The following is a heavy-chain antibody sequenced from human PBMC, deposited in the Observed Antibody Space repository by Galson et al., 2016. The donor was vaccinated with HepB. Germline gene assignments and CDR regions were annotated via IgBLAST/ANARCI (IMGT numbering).Heavy chain of an antibody. Sequence: SVKVSCKASGYTFTTYGITWVRQAPGQGLEWMGWIGASNVNTKYTQKFLGRVTMTTDTSTSTAYLELRSLRSDDTAVYYCGGLWFGDVEAKADWGQGTLVTGSS. CDR3: GGLWFGDVEAKAD. J-gene: IGHJ4*02. D-gene: IGHD3-10*01. V-gene: IGHV1-18*04. CDR2: IGASNVNT. CDR1: GYTFTTYG.